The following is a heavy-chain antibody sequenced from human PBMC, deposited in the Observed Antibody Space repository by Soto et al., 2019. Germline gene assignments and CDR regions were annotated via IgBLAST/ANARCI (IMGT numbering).Heavy chain of an antibody. V-gene: IGHV1-3*01. J-gene: IGHJ5*02. CDR1: GYNFGDHT. CDR3: AREDHSGDYVFDWFDP. D-gene: IGHD4-17*01. Sequence: ASVKVSCRASGYNFGDHTMHWLRQTPGQRLEWMGRIYAADDSTKYSEKFQGRVTITRDTSASTAYMELSRLTSEDTALYYCAREDHSGDYVFDWFDPWGQGTLVTVSS. CDR2: IYAADDST.